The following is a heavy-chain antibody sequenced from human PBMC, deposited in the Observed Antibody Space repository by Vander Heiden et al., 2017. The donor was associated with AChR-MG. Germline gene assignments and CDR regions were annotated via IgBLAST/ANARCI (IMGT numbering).Heavy chain of an antibody. CDR2: ISSRSSTI. D-gene: IGHD2-2*02. J-gene: IGHJ6*02. CDR3: ARAAKYQLLYFSYYGMDV. CDR1: GFPFSTDN. V-gene: IGHV3-48*02. Sequence: EVQLVESGRGLVQPGGSLRRSCAASGFPFSTDNMNWGRRGPGKGLEWVSYISSRSSTIYYADAVKGRFTISRVNARDSLYLQLNSLRDEDTAVYYCARAAKYQLLYFSYYGMDVWGQGTTVTVSS.